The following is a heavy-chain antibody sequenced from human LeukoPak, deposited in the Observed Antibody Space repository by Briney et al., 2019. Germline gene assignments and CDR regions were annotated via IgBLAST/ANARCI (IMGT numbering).Heavy chain of an antibody. V-gene: IGHV3-23*01. Sequence: GGSLRLFCAASGFTFSSYAMSWDRQAPGKGLEWVSAISGSGGSTYYADSVKGRFTISRDNSKNTLYLQMNSLRAEDTAVYYCAKTRRRVTFGGVIGHDAFDIWGQGTMVTVSS. D-gene: IGHD3-16*02. J-gene: IGHJ3*02. CDR2: ISGSGGST. CDR1: GFTFSSYA. CDR3: AKTRRRVTFGGVIGHDAFDI.